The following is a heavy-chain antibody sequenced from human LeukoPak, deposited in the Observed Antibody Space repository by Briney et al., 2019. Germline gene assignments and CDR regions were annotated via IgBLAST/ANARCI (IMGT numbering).Heavy chain of an antibody. J-gene: IGHJ4*02. Sequence: GASVKVSCKPSGYPFITHYIHWVRQAPGQGPEWMGIIKLSGGSTHYTQNFQGRVTMTSDTSTSTAYMELRSLRSDDTAVYYCARGDYYDSSVPLYWGQGTLVTVSS. V-gene: IGHV1-46*01. CDR3: ARGDYYDSSVPLY. CDR1: GYPFITHY. CDR2: IKLSGGST. D-gene: IGHD3-22*01.